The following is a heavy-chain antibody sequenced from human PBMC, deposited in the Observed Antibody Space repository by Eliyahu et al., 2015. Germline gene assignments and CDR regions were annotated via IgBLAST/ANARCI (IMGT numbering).Heavy chain of an antibody. CDR2: IGRTGDT. V-gene: IGHV3-23*01. J-gene: IGHJ4*02. Sequence: EVHLLESGEDFIQPGGSLRLSCAAXGFXFNNFAMTWVRQAPGKGLGWVSSIGRTGDTYYADSVKGRFTISRENSKYTLYLQMNGLRAEDTAVYHCAKGGIGEVGQLDYWGRGILVTVSS. CDR3: AKGGIGEVGQLDY. D-gene: IGHD6-13*01. CDR1: GFXFNNFA.